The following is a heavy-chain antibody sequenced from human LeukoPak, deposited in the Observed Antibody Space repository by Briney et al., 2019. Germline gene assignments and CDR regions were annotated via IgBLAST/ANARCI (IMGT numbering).Heavy chain of an antibody. J-gene: IGHJ4*02. D-gene: IGHD3-22*01. CDR1: GYSFTSYY. CDR2: INPGTGST. Sequence: ASVKVSCKASGYSFTSYYIHWVRQAPGQGLEWMGIINPGTGSTTYAQKFQGRVTMTRDTSTSTVYMELSSLRSEDTAIYYCARTNYHDSSGFYDYWGQGTLVTVSS. CDR3: ARTNYHDSSGFYDY. V-gene: IGHV1-46*01.